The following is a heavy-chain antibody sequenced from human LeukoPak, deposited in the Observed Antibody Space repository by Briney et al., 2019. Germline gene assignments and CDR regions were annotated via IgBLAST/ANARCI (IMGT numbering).Heavy chain of an antibody. CDR2: ISSSGSTI. CDR3: ARGRSIAVAGTGGYYYYGMDV. D-gene: IGHD6-19*01. CDR1: GFTFSSYE. J-gene: IGHJ6*04. V-gene: IGHV3-48*03. Sequence: GGSLRLPCAASGFTFSSYEMNWVRQAPGKGLEWVSYISSSGSTIYYADSVKGRFTISRDNAKNSLYLQMNSLRAEDTAVYYCARGRSIAVAGTGGYYYYGMDVWGKGTTVTVSS.